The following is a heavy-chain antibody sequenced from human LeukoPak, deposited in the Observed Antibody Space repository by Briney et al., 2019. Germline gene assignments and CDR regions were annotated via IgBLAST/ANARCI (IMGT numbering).Heavy chain of an antibody. J-gene: IGHJ6*03. CDR2: IYYSGST. CDR3: ARESQLPYYHYMDV. CDR1: GGSISSGDYY. D-gene: IGHD3-10*01. Sequence: SQTLSLTCTVSGGSISSGDYYWSWIRQPPGKGLEWIGYIYYSGSTYYNPPLKSRVNISVDTSKNQFSLKLSSVTAADTAVYYCARESQLPYYHYMDVWGKGTTVTVSS. V-gene: IGHV4-30-4*08.